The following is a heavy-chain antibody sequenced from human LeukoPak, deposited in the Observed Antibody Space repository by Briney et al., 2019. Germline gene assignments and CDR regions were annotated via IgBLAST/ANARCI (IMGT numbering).Heavy chain of an antibody. CDR2: ITSTSSYI. J-gene: IGHJ4*02. CDR3: ASIMITFGGVSSFDY. CDR1: GFTFSSYA. Sequence: GGSLRLSCAASGFTFSSYAMHWVRQTPGKGLEWVSSITSTSSYIYYADSVKGRFTISRDNAENSLYLQMNSLRAEDTAVYYCASIMITFGGVSSFDYWGQGTLVTVSS. D-gene: IGHD3-16*01. V-gene: IGHV3-21*01.